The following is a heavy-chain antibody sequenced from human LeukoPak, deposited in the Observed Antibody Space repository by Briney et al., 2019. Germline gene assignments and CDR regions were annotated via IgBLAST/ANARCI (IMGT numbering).Heavy chain of an antibody. CDR2: FSHGGTT. CDR3: ARGSIVGALSFGN. D-gene: IGHD1-26*01. V-gene: IGHV4-38-2*02. J-gene: IGHJ4*02. Sequence: SETLPLTCTVSGYSISTDYFWGWIRPPPGKGLEWIGSFSHGGTTYYKSSLRSRVTISVDTSKNQLSLKLSSVTAADTAVYYCARGSIVGALSFGNWGQGTLVAVSS. CDR1: GYSISTDYF.